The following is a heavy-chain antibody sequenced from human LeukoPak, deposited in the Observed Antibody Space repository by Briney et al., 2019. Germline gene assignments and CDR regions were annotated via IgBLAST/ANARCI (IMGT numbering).Heavy chain of an antibody. D-gene: IGHD3-10*01. V-gene: IGHV3-53*05. CDR1: GFTVSSNV. CDR2: FHRGGNT. J-gene: IGHJ3*02. Sequence: GGSLRLCCAASGFTVSSNVRSWVRQAPGRVLGWVSAFHRGGNTYYAASVKGRFAISRDNSKNTLYLQMNSLRAEDTAVYYCAKQTRRIRGVNDDFDIWGQGTMVTVSS. CDR3: AKQTRRIRGVNDDFDI.